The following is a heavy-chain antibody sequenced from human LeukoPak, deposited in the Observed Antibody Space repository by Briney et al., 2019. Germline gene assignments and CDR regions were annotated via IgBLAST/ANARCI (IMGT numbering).Heavy chain of an antibody. V-gene: IGHV3-21*01. Sequence: GGSLRLSCAASGFTFSSYNMNWVRQAPGKGLEWVSSITSSSSHIYYADSVKGRFTISRDNAKNSLYLQMNSLRAEDTAVYYCARGGVYDSSGYWGSYFDYWGQGTLVTVSS. CDR2: ITSSSSHI. J-gene: IGHJ4*02. D-gene: IGHD3-22*01. CDR3: ARGGVYDSSGYWGSYFDY. CDR1: GFTFSSYN.